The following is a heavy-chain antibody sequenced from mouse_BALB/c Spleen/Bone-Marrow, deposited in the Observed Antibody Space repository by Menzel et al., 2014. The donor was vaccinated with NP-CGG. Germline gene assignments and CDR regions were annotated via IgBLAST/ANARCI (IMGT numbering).Heavy chain of an antibody. J-gene: IGHJ3*01. CDR3: ARDGDYRYAWFSY. CDR2: ISDGGGHT. CDR1: GFSFSDHY. V-gene: IGHV5-4*02. Sequence: EVMLVESGGRLVKPGGSLKLSCAASGFSFSDHYMYWVRQTPEKRLEWVATISDGGGHTYYSDSVKGRFTISRDNAKXNLYLQMSSLKSEDTAMYHCARDGDYRYAWFSYWGQGTPVTVSA. D-gene: IGHD2-14*01.